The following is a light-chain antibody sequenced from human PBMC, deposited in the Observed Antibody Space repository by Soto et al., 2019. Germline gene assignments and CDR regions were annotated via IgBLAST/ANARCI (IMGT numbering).Light chain of an antibody. Sequence: DIVMTQSPLSLPVTPGEPASISCRSSQSLLHSNGYNYLDWYLQKPGQSPQLLIYLGSNRASGVTDRVSCSGSGTDFTLKISRVEAEDVGVYYCMQALQPQYTFGQGTKLEIK. CDR1: QSLLHSNGYNY. V-gene: IGKV2-28*01. J-gene: IGKJ2*01. CDR2: LGS. CDR3: MQALQPQYT.